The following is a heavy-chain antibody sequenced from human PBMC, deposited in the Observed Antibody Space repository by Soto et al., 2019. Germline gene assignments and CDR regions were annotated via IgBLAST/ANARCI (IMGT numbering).Heavy chain of an antibody. D-gene: IGHD3-10*01. CDR1: GGSISSYY. Sequence: SETLSLTCTVSGGSISSYYWSWIRQPPGKGLEWIGYIYYSGSTNYNPSLKSRVTISVDTSKNQFSLKLSSVTAADTAVYYCARGDYYGPIDYWGQGTLVTVSS. CDR2: IYYSGST. V-gene: IGHV4-59*01. J-gene: IGHJ4*02. CDR3: ARGDYYGPIDY.